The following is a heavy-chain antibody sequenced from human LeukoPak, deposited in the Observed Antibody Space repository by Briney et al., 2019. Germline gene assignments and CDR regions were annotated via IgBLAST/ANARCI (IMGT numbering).Heavy chain of an antibody. CDR2: ISDSGGST. CDR3: AKLNTAMVDSQTDY. V-gene: IGHV3-23*01. Sequence: GGSLRLSCAASGFTFSIYAMSWVRQAPGKGLECVSSISDSGGSTYYADSVKGRSTISRDNSRNTLYLQMNSLRAEDTAVYYCAKLNTAMVDSQTDYWGQGTLVTVSS. J-gene: IGHJ4*02. D-gene: IGHD5-18*01. CDR1: GFTFSIYA.